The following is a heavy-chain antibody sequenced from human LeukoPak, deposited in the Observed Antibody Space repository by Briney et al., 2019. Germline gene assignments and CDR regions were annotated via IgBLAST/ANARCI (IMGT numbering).Heavy chain of an antibody. V-gene: IGHV3-21*01. CDR3: ARDSQYSSSSFDY. CDR2: ISSSSSYM. CDR1: GFTFSSYS. Sequence: PGGSLRLSCAASGFTFSSYSMNWVRQAPGKGLEWVSSISSSSSYMYYADSVKGRFTISRDNAKNSLYLQMNSLRAEDTAVYYCARDSQYSSSSFDYWGQGTLVTVSS. D-gene: IGHD6-6*01. J-gene: IGHJ4*02.